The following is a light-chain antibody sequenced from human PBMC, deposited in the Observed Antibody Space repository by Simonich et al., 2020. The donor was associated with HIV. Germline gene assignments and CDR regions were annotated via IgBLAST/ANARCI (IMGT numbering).Light chain of an antibody. CDR1: QGISNS. CDR2: AAS. V-gene: IGKV1-NL1*01. Sequence: DIQMTPSPSSLSASVGDRVTITCRASQGISNSLAWYQQKPGKAPKLLLYAASRLESGVPSRFSGSGSGTDYTLTISSLQPEDFATYYCQQYYSTWTFGQGTKVEIK. CDR3: QQYYSTWT. J-gene: IGKJ1*01.